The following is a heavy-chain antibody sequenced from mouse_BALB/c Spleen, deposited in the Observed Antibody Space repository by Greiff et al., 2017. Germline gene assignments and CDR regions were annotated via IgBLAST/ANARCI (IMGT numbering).Heavy chain of an antibody. D-gene: IGHD1-1*01. CDR3: ARDPHYYGSRGWFAY. Sequence: EVMLVESGGGLVKPGGSLKLSCAASGFTFSSYTMSWVRQTPEKRLEWVATISSGGSYTYYPDTVTGRFTISRDNAKNTLYLEMSSLRSEDTAMYYCARDPHYYGSRGWFAYWGQGTLVTVSA. J-gene: IGHJ3*01. CDR1: GFTFSSYT. CDR2: ISSGGSYT. V-gene: IGHV5-9-1*01.